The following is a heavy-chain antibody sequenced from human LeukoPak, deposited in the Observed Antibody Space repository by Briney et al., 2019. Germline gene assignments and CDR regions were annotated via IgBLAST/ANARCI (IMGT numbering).Heavy chain of an antibody. D-gene: IGHD6-13*01. Sequence: ASVKVSCKASGGTFSSYAISWVRQAPGHGLEWMGGIIPIFGTANYAQKFQGRVTITADESTSTAYMELSSLRSEDTAVYYCARNPLVSPERKYYYYYYMDVWGKGTTVTISS. V-gene: IGHV1-69*13. CDR3: ARNPLVSPERKYYYYYYMDV. J-gene: IGHJ6*03. CDR2: IIPIFGTA. CDR1: GGTFSSYA.